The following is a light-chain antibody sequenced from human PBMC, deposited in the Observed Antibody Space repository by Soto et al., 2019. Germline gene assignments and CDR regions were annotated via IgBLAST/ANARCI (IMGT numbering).Light chain of an antibody. V-gene: IGLV1-40*01. Sequence: QSVLTQPPSVSGAPGQRVTISCTGSSSNIGAGYDVHWYQQFPGTAPKLLIYANSNRPSGVPDRFSASKSGTSASLAITGLQADDEADYYYQSYDTSLRGVFGTGTKLTVL. CDR3: QSYDTSLRGV. CDR2: ANS. CDR1: SSNIGAGYD. J-gene: IGLJ1*01.